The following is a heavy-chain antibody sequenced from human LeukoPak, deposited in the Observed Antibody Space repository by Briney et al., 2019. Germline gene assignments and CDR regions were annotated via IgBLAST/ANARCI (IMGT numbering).Heavy chain of an antibody. Sequence: SVKVSCKASGYTFTSYGISWVRQAPGQGLEWMGRIIPILGIANYAQKFQGRVTITADKSTSTAYMELSSLRSEDTAVYYCARDPDSSGWTFDYWGQGTLVTVSS. CDR1: GYTFTSYG. CDR2: IIPILGIA. V-gene: IGHV1-69*04. J-gene: IGHJ4*02. CDR3: ARDPDSSGWTFDY. D-gene: IGHD6-19*01.